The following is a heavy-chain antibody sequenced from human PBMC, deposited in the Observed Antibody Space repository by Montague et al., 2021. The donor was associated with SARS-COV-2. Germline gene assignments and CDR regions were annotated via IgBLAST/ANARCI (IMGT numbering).Heavy chain of an antibody. J-gene: IGHJ3*02. CDR1: GGSITGSRYG. V-gene: IGHV4-39*01. D-gene: IGHD1-1*01. CDR2: VHYTGTT. CDR3: ARHRANAGSFDI. Sequence: SETLSLTCTVSGGSITGSRYGWGWIRQPPGKGLEWIGSVHYTGTTSYNESLKGRLTISVDTSENQFSLRMTSVTASDTAVYYCARHRANAGSFDIWGHGTLVTVSS.